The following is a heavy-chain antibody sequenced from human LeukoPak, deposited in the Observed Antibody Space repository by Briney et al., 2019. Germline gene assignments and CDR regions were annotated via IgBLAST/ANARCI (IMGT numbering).Heavy chain of an antibody. CDR1: GGSINRYY. CDR2: VYYSGKT. J-gene: IGHJ4*02. V-gene: IGHV4-59*08. Sequence: SETLSLTCTVSGGSINRYYWSWIRQPPGKGLEWMGYVYYSGKTKYNPSPKSRVTISVDTSKNHISLRLKSVTAADTAVYYCARHINDYGDANFDYWGQGTLVTVSS. CDR3: ARHINDYGDANFDY. D-gene: IGHD4-17*01.